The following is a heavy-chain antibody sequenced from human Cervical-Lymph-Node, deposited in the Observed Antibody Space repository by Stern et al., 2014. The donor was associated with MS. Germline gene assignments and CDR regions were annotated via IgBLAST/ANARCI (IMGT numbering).Heavy chain of an antibody. V-gene: IGHV4-59*01. J-gene: IGHJ4*02. CDR1: GGSLRSYY. Sequence: QVQLQASGPGLVKPSETLSLTCTVSGGSLRSYYWNWIRQAPGKGLEWLGFIYHTGSFNYNPSLSSRVAMSVDTSKNQFSLTVSSVTAADTAVYYCAREGEYCSGSRCYPFLDYWGQGTLVTVSS. CDR2: IYHTGSF. D-gene: IGHD2-15*01. CDR3: AREGEYCSGSRCYPFLDY.